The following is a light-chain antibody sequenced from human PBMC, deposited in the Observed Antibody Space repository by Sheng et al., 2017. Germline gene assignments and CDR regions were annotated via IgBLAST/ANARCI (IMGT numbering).Light chain of an antibody. CDR3: SSYTTSSTLV. CDR1: SSDVGGYNY. V-gene: IGLV2-14*03. CDR2: DVN. Sequence: QSALTQPASVSGSPGQSITISCTGTSSDVGGYNYVSWYQQHPGKAPKLMIYDVNNRPSGVSRRFSGSKSGNTASLTISALQPEDEADYYCSSYTTSSTLVFGGGTKLTVL. J-gene: IGLJ2*01.